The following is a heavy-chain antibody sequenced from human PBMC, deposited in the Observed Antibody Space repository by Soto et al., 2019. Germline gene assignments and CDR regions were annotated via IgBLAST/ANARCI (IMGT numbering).Heavy chain of an antibody. D-gene: IGHD1-1*01. Sequence: QVQLVESGGGVVQPGRSLRLSCAASGFTFSSYGMHWVRQAPGKGLEWVAVIWYDGSNKYYADSVKGRFTISRDNSKNTLHLQMNSLRAEDTAVYYCARGGHQAGTGHFGGAYAFDIWGQGTMVTVSS. CDR3: ARGGHQAGTGHFGGAYAFDI. CDR2: IWYDGSNK. J-gene: IGHJ3*02. V-gene: IGHV3-33*01. CDR1: GFTFSSYG.